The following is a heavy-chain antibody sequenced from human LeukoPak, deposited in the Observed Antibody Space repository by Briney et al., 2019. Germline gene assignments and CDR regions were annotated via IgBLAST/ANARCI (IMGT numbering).Heavy chain of an antibody. CDR1: GFSLSMIGMC. J-gene: IGHJ4*02. CDR2: IDWDDDK. D-gene: IGHD6-6*01. CDR3: ARSSTGSSSAD. Sequence: ESGPTLVNPTQTLTLTCTFSGFSLSMIGMCVSWIRQPPGKALEWLARIDWDDDKYYSTTLNTRLTISKDTHKNQVVLTMTNVDPVDTATYYCARSSTGSSSADWGQGTLVTVSS. V-gene: IGHV2-70*11.